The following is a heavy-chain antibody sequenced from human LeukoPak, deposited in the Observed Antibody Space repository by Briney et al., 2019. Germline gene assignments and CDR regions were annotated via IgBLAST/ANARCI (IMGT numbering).Heavy chain of an antibody. CDR2: ISGSGGST. CDR1: GFTFSSYA. CDR3: AKDASGSYYTLNCFDY. V-gene: IGHV3-23*01. J-gene: IGHJ4*02. Sequence: GGSLRLSCAASGFTFSSYAMSWVRQAPGKGLEWVSAISGSGGSTYYADSVKGRFTISRDNSKNTLCLQMNSLRAEDTAVYYCAKDASGSYYTLNCFDYWGQGTLVTVSS. D-gene: IGHD1-26*01.